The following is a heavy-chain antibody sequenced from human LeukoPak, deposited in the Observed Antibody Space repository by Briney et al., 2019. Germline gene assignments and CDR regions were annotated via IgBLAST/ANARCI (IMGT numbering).Heavy chain of an antibody. CDR2: MKYDGSEK. CDR1: GFTFSSYW. D-gene: IGHD6-13*01. CDR3: AGDIEAAGLFLDY. V-gene: IGHV3-7*01. Sequence: GGSLRLSCAASGFTFSSYWMSWVRQAPGKGLEWVANMKYDGSEKYYEDSVKGRFTISRDNAKNSLYLQMNSLRAEDTAVYYCAGDIEAAGLFLDYWGQGTLVTVSS. J-gene: IGHJ4*02.